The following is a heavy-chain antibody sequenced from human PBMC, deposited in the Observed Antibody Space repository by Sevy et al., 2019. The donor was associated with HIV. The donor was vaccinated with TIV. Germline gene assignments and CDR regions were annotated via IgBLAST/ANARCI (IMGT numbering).Heavy chain of an antibody. CDR1: GFDVSTNY. CDR2: IYSGGNT. Sequence: GGSLRFSCAVSGFDVSTNYMTWVRQAPGKGLEWVSLIYSGGNTYYAVSVKGRFSISRDNSKHTLYLQMNSLRAEDTALYYCARYMEWGGRRYYYGMDVWGQGTTVTVSS. D-gene: IGHD3-3*01. J-gene: IGHJ6*02. V-gene: IGHV3-53*01. CDR3: ARYMEWGGRRYYYGMDV.